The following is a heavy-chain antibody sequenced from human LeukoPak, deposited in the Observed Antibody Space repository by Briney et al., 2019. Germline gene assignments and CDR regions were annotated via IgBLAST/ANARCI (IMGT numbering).Heavy chain of an antibody. Sequence: PGGSLRLSCAASGFTFSSYWMSWVRQAPGKGLEWVANIKQDGGEKYYVDSVKGRFTISRDNAKNSLYLQMNSLRAEDTAVYYCARDSAGYDILTGYPNDYWGQGTLVTVSS. J-gene: IGHJ4*02. V-gene: IGHV3-7*01. CDR2: IKQDGGEK. D-gene: IGHD3-9*01. CDR1: GFTFSSYW. CDR3: ARDSAGYDILTGYPNDY.